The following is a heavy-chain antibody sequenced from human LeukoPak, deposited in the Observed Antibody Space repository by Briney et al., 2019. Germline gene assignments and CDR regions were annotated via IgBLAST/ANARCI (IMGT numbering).Heavy chain of an antibody. D-gene: IGHD6-6*01. J-gene: IGHJ4*02. V-gene: IGHV3-30*04. CDR1: GFTFSRSA. CDR3: VSLGYSSSSVRY. CDR2: TSYDGGNK. Sequence: GGSLRLSCAASGFTFSRSAMHWVRQAPGKGLEWVAITSYDGGNKYYADSVKGRFTISRDNSKNTLYLQMNSLRAEDTVVYFCVSLGYSSSSVRYWGQGTLVTVSS.